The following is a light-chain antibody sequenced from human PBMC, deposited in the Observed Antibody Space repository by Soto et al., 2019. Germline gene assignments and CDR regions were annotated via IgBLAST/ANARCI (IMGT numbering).Light chain of an antibody. CDR2: EVS. J-gene: IGLJ3*02. CDR1: SSEVGGYNY. CDR3: TSYTTSSTHWV. V-gene: IGLV2-14*01. Sequence: QSALTQPASVSGSPGQSITISCTGTSSEVGGYNYVSWYQQHPDKAPKLMIYEVSNRPSGVSNRFSGSKSGNTASLTISGLQAEDEADYYCTSYTTSSTHWVFGGGTKVTVL.